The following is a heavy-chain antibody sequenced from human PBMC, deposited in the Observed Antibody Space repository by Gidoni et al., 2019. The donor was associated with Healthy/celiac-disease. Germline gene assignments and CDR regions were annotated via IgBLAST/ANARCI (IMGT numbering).Heavy chain of an antibody. Sequence: EVQLVESGGGLVQPGRSLRLSCTASGFTFGDYAMSWVRQAPGKGLEWVGFIRSKAYGGTTEYAASVKGRFTISRDDSKSIAYLQMNSLKTEDTAVYYCTRDDYYDSSGYYPPLGMDVWGQGTTVTVSS. CDR2: IRSKAYGGTT. CDR3: TRDDYYDSSGYYPPLGMDV. V-gene: IGHV3-49*04. CDR1: GFTFGDYA. J-gene: IGHJ6*02. D-gene: IGHD3-22*01.